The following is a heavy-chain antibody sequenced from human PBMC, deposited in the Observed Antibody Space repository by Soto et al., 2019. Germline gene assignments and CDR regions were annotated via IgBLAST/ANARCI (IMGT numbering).Heavy chain of an antibody. D-gene: IGHD6-19*01. CDR3: AVPRLVAAFDI. CDR2: IYYSGST. J-gene: IGHJ3*02. Sequence: PWETLSLTCTVSGGXICSSSYYWGWIRQPPGKGLEWIGSIYYSGSTYYNPSLKSRVTISVDTSKNQFSLKLSSVTAADTAVYYCAVPRLVAAFDIWGQGTMVTVSS. V-gene: IGHV4-39*01. CDR1: GGXICSSSYY.